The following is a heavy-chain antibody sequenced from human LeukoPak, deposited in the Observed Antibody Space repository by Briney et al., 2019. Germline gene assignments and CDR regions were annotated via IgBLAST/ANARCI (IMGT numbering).Heavy chain of an antibody. CDR1: GGSISSGGYY. CDR2: IYYSGST. V-gene: IGHV4-31*03. D-gene: IGHD6-13*01. CDR3: ARDEGIAAAGTRFDP. J-gene: IGHJ5*02. Sequence: SQTLSLTCTVSGGSISSGGYYWSWIRQHPGKGLEWIGYIYYSGSTYYNPSLKSRVTISVDTSKNQFSLKLSSVTAADTAVYYCARDEGIAAAGTRFDPWAREPWSPSPQ.